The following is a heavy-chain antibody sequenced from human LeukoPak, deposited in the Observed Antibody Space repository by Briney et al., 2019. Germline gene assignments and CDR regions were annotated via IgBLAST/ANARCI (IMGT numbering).Heavy chain of an antibody. Sequence: PSETLSLTCTVSGGSVSSGNYYWTWIRQPPGKGLEWIRYNSYSGSANYNPSLKSRVTILLDTSKNQFSLKLSSVTAADTAIYSCARRVSGDYGHWFDPWGQGTLVTVSS. J-gene: IGHJ5*02. CDR2: NSYSGSA. D-gene: IGHD4-17*01. CDR1: GGSVSSGNYY. CDR3: ARRVSGDYGHWFDP. V-gene: IGHV4-61*01.